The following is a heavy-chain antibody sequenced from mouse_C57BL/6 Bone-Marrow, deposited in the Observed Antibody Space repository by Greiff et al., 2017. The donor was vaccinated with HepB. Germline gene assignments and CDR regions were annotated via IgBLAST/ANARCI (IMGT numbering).Heavy chain of an antibody. V-gene: IGHV5-6*02. J-gene: IGHJ1*03. Sequence: DVMLVESGGDLVKPGGSLKLSCAASGFTFSSYGMSCVRQTPDKRLEWVATISSGGSYTYYPDSVKGRFTISRDNAKNTLYLQMSSLKSEDTAMYYCARRGLLRYGWYFDVWGTGTTVTVSS. CDR1: GFTFSSYG. CDR2: ISSGGSYT. CDR3: ARRGLLRYGWYFDV. D-gene: IGHD1-1*01.